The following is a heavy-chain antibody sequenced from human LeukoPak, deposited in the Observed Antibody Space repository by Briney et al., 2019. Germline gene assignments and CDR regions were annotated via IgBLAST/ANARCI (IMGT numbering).Heavy chain of an antibody. Sequence: SETLSLTCTVSGGSISSYYWSWIRQPPGKGLEWIGYIYYSGSTNYNPSLKSRVTISVDTSKNQFSLKLSSVTAADTAVYYCARREGPWIQLWSPLTDWGQGTLVTVSS. CDR2: IYYSGST. CDR3: ARREGPWIQLWSPLTD. J-gene: IGHJ4*02. V-gene: IGHV4-59*08. CDR1: GGSISSYY. D-gene: IGHD5-18*01.